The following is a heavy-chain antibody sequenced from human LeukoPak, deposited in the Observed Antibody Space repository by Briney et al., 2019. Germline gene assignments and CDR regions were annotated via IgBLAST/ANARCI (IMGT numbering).Heavy chain of an antibody. J-gene: IGHJ4*02. D-gene: IGHD5-24*01. CDR1: GFTFSSYW. V-gene: IGHV3-7*01. CDR2: IKQDGSEK. CDR3: AGGRDGYRFDY. Sequence: GGSPRLSCAASGFTFSSYWMSWVRQAPGKGLEWVANIKQDGSEKYYVDSVKGRFTISRDNAKNSLYLQMNSLRAEDTAVYYCAGGRDGYRFDYWGQGTLVTVSS.